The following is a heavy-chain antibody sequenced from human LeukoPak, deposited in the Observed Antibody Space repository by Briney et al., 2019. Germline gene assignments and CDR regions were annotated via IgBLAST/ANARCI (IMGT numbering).Heavy chain of an antibody. D-gene: IGHD3-10*01. CDR2: INHSGST. J-gene: IGHJ4*02. CDR3: AREGPHGSGIYYNPLDY. CDR1: GGSFSNYH. V-gene: IGHV4-34*01. Sequence: SETLSLTCAVYGGSFSNYHWSWIRQPPGKGLGWIGEINHSGSTHYNPSLKSRVTISLDTSKNQFSLKLISVTAADTALYYCAREGPHGSGIYYNPLDYWGQGALVIVSS.